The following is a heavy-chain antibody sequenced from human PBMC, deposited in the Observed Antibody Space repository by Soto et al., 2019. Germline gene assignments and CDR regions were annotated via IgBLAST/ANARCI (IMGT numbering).Heavy chain of an antibody. D-gene: IGHD6-13*01. CDR3: ARSPSIAAAGRFDY. Sequence: SVKVSCKASGGTFSSYAISWVRQAPGQGLEWMGGIIPIFGTANYAQKFQGRVTITADESTSTAYMELSSLRSEDTAVYYCARSPSIAAAGRFDYWGQGTLVTVSS. CDR2: IIPIFGTA. CDR1: GGTFSSYA. J-gene: IGHJ4*02. V-gene: IGHV1-69*13.